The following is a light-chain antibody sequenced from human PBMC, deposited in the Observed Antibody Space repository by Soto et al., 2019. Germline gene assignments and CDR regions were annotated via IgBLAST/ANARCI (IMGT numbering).Light chain of an antibody. J-gene: IGLJ3*02. CDR1: NIGDKS. CDR2: YER. Sequence: SYELTQPPSVSVAPGKTATIPCGGNNIGDKSVHWYQQKPGQAPVLVILYERVRPSGIPDRFSGSNSGNTATLTISRVEAGDEDDYYCQVWDSSSDHRVFGGGTKLTVL. CDR3: QVWDSSSDHRV. V-gene: IGLV3-21*04.